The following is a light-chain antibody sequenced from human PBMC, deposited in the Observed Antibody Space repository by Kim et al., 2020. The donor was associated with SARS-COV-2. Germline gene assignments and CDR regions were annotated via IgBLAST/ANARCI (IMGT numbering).Light chain of an antibody. CDR2: AAS. CDR1: QIISRY. J-gene: IGKJ2*01. Sequence: IQMTQSPSSLSASIGDRVTITCRASQIISRYLNWYQQKPGKAPKLLIYAASSLQSGVPSRFSGSGSGTFFTLTISSLQPEDFATYYCQQAYSTPPYTFGQGTKLEI. CDR3: QQAYSTPPYT. V-gene: IGKV1-39*01.